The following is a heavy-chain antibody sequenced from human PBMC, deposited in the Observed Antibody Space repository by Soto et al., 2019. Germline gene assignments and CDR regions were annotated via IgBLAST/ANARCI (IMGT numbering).Heavy chain of an antibody. J-gene: IGHJ4*02. D-gene: IGHD3-16*01. CDR2: SRNKANSYTT. CDR1: GFSLSDHY. Sequence: EVQLVESGGGLVQPGGSLRLSCTASGFSLSDHYVDWVRQAPGKGLEWVGRSRNKANSYTTEYAASVRGRFTISRDDSRNSLYLQMDSLKTEDTAVYYCSSDFTASRTYAVDYWGQGTLVTVSS. CDR3: SSDFTASRTYAVDY. V-gene: IGHV3-72*01.